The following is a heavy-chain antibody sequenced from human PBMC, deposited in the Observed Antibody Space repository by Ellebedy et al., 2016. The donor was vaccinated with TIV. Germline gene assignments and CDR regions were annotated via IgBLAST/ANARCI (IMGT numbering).Heavy chain of an antibody. D-gene: IGHD1-26*01. CDR1: GFTFSSYW. CDR2: INNDGSST. J-gene: IGHJ4*02. V-gene: IGHV3-74*01. Sequence: PGGSLRLSCAASGFTFSSYWMHWVRQAPGKGLVWVSGINNDGSSTYYADSVKGRFTVSRDDARNSLYLQMDSLRAEDTAVYYCARSGELDSWGQGTLVTVSS. CDR3: ARSGELDS.